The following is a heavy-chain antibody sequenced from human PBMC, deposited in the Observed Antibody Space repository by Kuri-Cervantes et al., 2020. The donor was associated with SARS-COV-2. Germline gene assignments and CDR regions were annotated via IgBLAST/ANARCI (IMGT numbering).Heavy chain of an antibody. CDR3: ARDRYSSSWYFVSAFDI. Sequence: GESLKISCAASGFTFSSYSMNWVRQAPGKGLEWVTSISSSSSYIYYADSVKGRFTISRDNAKNSLYLQMNSLGAGDTAVYYCARDRYSSSWYFVSAFDIWGQGTMVTVSS. V-gene: IGHV3-21*01. CDR1: GFTFSSYS. CDR2: ISSSSSYI. J-gene: IGHJ3*02. D-gene: IGHD6-13*01.